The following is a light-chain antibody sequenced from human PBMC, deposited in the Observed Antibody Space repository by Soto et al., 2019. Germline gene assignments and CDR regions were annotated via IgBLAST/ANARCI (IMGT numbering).Light chain of an antibody. J-gene: IGKJ5*01. CDR2: GAS. Sequence: EILMTQSTATLSVSPAPSASLPWRASQGVSSNLAWYQQKPGQAPRLLIYGASTRATGIPARFSGSGSGTEFTLTISSLQPEDFATYYCQQSYSTPITFGQGTRLEIK. V-gene: IGKV3-15*01. CDR3: QQSYSTPIT. CDR1: QGVSSN.